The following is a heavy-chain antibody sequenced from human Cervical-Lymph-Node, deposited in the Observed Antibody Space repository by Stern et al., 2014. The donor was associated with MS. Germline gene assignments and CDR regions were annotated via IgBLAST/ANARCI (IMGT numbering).Heavy chain of an antibody. V-gene: IGHV4-39*01. Sequence: QLQLQESGPGLVKPSQTLSLTCAVSGDSISSYTLYWAWIRPPPGQELEWVGIVYYCGTTYYTPTLKSRVPISGDTSKNHFPLGLNSVTAADTAVYYCAKHACTGAACPFDLWGQGTLVTVSS. CDR3: AKHACTGAACPFDL. D-gene: IGHD2-8*02. CDR2: VYYCGTT. CDR1: GDSISSYTLY. J-gene: IGHJ4*02.